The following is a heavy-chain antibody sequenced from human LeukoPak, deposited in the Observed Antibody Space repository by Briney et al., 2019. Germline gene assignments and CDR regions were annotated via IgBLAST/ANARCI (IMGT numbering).Heavy chain of an antibody. CDR1: GFTFTTYA. D-gene: IGHD4-11*01. Sequence: GGSLRLSCAASGFTFTTYAMTWVRQAPGKGLEWVSTISDTGGFTFYADSVKGRFTISRDNSKNTVYLQMNSLRADDTAVYYCAKDPAVTGAFDIWGQGTMVTVSS. CDR3: AKDPAVTGAFDI. CDR2: ISDTGGFT. V-gene: IGHV3-23*01. J-gene: IGHJ3*02.